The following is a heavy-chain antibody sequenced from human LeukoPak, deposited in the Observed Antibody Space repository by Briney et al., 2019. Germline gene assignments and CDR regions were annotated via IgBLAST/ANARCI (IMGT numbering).Heavy chain of an antibody. Sequence: HPGRSLRLSCAASGFTFSSYAMHWVRQAPGKGLDWVAVISYDGSNKYYADSVKGRFTISRDNSKNTLYLQMNSLRAEDTAVYYCARDQYYYGSGTDTSTHYYYYGMDVWGQGITVTVSS. CDR1: GFTFSSYA. J-gene: IGHJ6*02. V-gene: IGHV3-30*04. CDR3: ARDQYYYGSGTDTSTHYYYYGMDV. D-gene: IGHD3-10*01. CDR2: ISYDGSNK.